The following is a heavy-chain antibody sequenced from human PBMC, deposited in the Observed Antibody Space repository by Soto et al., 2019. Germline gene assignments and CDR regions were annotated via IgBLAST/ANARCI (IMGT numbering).Heavy chain of an antibody. J-gene: IGHJ3*02. Sequence: PSETLSLTCTVSGGSISSSSYYWGWIRQPPGKGLEWIGGIFYSGSTYYNPSLKSRVTISVDTSKNQSSLKLSSVTAADTAVYYCARRPGFGHAFDIWGQGTMVTVSS. CDR2: IFYSGST. CDR3: ARRPGFGHAFDI. CDR1: GGSISSSSYY. V-gene: IGHV4-39*01. D-gene: IGHD3-10*01.